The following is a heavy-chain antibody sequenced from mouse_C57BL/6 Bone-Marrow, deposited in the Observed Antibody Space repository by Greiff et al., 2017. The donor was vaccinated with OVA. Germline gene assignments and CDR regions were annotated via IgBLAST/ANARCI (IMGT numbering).Heavy chain of an antibody. D-gene: IGHD2-3*01. CDR1: GFPFTDYY. J-gene: IGHJ3*01. Sequence: EVMLVESGGGLVQPGGSLSLSCAASGFPFTDYYMSWVRQPPGKALEWLGFIRNKANGYTTEYRASVKGRFTISRDNSQSILYLQMNALSASFISTYYCARYDGYSPFAYWGPGTLVTVSS. CDR2: IRNKANGYTT. V-gene: IGHV7-3*01. CDR3: ARYDGYSPFAY.